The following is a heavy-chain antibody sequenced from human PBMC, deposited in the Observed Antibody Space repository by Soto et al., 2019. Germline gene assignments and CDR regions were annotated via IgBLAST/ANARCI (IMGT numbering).Heavy chain of an antibody. J-gene: IGHJ3*02. V-gene: IGHV3-48*03. CDR3: ASKRPADYYDSSGSIGDAFDI. D-gene: IGHD3-22*01. CDR2: ISSSGSTI. Sequence: GWSLRLSCAASGFTFSSYEMNWVRQAPAQGLEWVSYISSSGSTIYYADSVKGRFTISRDNAKNSLYLQMNSLRAEDTAVYYCASKRPADYYDSSGSIGDAFDIWGQGTMVTVSS. CDR1: GFTFSSYE.